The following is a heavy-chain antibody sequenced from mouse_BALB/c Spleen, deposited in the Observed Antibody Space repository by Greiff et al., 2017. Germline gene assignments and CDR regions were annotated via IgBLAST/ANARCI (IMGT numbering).Heavy chain of an antibody. CDR3: ARSAAGLYDYDGAWFAY. CDR1: GFTFSSFG. CDR2: ISSGSSTI. J-gene: IGHJ3*01. V-gene: IGHV5-17*02. D-gene: IGHD2-4*01. Sequence: EVKLMESGGGLVQPGGSRKLSCAASGFTFSSFGMHWVRQAPEKGLEWVAYISSGSSTIYYADTVKGRFTISRDNPKNTLFLQMTSLRSEDTAMYYCARSAAGLYDYDGAWFAYWGQGTLVTVSA.